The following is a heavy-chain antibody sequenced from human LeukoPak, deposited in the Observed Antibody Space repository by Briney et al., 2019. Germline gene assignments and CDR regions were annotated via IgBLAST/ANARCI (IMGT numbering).Heavy chain of an antibody. CDR1: GFTFSSYA. J-gene: IGHJ4*02. CDR2: ISYDGSNK. Sequence: GGSLRLSCAASGFTFSSYAMHGVRQAPGKGLEGVAVISYDGSNKYYADSVKGRFTISRDNSKNTLYVQMNSLRAEGTAVYSCARDRDSSSWSSRRVGDYFDYWGQGTLVTVSS. CDR3: ARDRDSSSWSSRRVGDYFDY. V-gene: IGHV3-30*04. D-gene: IGHD6-13*01.